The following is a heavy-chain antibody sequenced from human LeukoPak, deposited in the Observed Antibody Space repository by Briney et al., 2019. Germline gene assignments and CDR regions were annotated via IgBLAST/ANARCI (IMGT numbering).Heavy chain of an antibody. J-gene: IGHJ6*03. D-gene: IGHD3-9*01. CDR1: GVSISSYY. CDR2: IYYSGST. V-gene: IGHV4-59*01. CDR3: ARAYFDWLLPSADYYYMDV. Sequence: SETLSLTCTVSGVSISSYYWSWIRQPPGKGLEWFGYIYYSGSTNYNPSLKSRVTISVDTSKNQFSLKLSSVTAADTAVYYCARAYFDWLLPSADYYYMDVWGKGTTVTVSS.